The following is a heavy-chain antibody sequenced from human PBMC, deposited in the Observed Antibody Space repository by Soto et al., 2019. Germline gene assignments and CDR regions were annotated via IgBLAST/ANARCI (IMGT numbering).Heavy chain of an antibody. CDR2: INPNSGGT. CDR3: AAGGPITIFGVVKGPYFQH. J-gene: IGHJ1*01. D-gene: IGHD3-3*01. CDR1: GYTFTGYY. V-gene: IGHV1-2*04. Sequence: ASVKVSCKASGYTFTGYYMHWVRQAPGQGLEWMGWINPNSGGTNYAQKFQGWVTMTRDTSISTAYIELSRLRSDDTAVYYCAAGGPITIFGVVKGPYFQHWGQGTLVTVSS.